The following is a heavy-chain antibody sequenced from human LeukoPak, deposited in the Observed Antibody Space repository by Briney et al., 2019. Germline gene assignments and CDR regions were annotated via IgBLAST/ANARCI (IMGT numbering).Heavy chain of an antibody. J-gene: IGHJ3*01. Sequence: SETLSLTCTVSGGSISNSTYYWGWVRQPPGKGLEWIGSIFYRGSTYYTPSLKSRVTISVDTSKNQFSLKLTSVTAADTAMYFCARNWVADSFDFWGQGTMVTVSS. CDR1: GGSISNSTYY. CDR2: IFYRGST. D-gene: IGHD6-19*01. CDR3: ARNWVADSFDF. V-gene: IGHV4-39*01.